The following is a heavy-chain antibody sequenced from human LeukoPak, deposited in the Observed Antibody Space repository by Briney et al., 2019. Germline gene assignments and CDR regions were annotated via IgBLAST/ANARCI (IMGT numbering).Heavy chain of an antibody. V-gene: IGHV4-59*01. CDR2: VYYSGST. D-gene: IGHD5-24*01. Sequence: PSETLSLTCTVSGGPIGTYYWSWIRQPPGKELEWIGYVYYSGSTNYNPSLKSRVTISVDTSKNQFSLNLSSVTAADTAVYYCARGKPDAYNSDYFDYWGQGTLVTVSS. J-gene: IGHJ4*02. CDR3: ARGKPDAYNSDYFDY. CDR1: GGPIGTYY.